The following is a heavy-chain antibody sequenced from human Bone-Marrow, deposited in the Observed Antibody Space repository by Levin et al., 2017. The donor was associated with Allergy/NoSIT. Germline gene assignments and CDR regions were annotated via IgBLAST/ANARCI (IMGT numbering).Heavy chain of an antibody. CDR3: ARSDGDYYFDF. D-gene: IGHD4-17*01. CDR1: GGSIADHF. J-gene: IGHJ4*02. Sequence: PSETLSLTCAVSGGSIADHFWSWIRQPPGKGLEWIGSVYHSGITNFNPSLKSRLSLSVDKSKRQISLKMTSMTAADTAVYYCARSDGDYYFDFWGQGTLVPVSS. V-gene: IGHV4-59*11. CDR2: VYHSGIT.